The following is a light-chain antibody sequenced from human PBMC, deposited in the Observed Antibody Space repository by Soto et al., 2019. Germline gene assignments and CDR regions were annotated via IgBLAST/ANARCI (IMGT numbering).Light chain of an antibody. CDR3: HPTYSTRT. J-gene: IGKJ1*01. Sequence: DIQMPQSPSSLSASVGDRVTITCRASQSISSYLNWYQQKPGKAPKLLIYAASSLQRWVPSRVSRSRAGTHYTLTISRLQTEDCATYYGHPTYSTRTVGQGTKVEIK. CDR2: AAS. CDR1: QSISSY. V-gene: IGKV1-39*01.